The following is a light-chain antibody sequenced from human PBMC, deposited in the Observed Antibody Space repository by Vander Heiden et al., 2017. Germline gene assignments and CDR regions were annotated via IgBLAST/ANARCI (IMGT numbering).Light chain of an antibody. Sequence: DIQMTQSPPSLSASVRDRVTTSRRASQGSSSYLDWYQQKPGKAPKLLIYAASSLQSGVPSRFSGSGSGTDVTLTISSLQPEDFATYYCPQDYSYPSTFGEGAKLEIK. J-gene: IGKJ4*01. V-gene: IGKV1-39*01. CDR1: QGSSSY. CDR2: AAS. CDR3: PQDYSYPST.